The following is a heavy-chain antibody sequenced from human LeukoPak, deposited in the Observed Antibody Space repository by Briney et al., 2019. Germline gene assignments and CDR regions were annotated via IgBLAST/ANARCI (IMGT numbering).Heavy chain of an antibody. J-gene: IGHJ5*02. D-gene: IGHD4-17*01. CDR3: ARDGDYGDYGRWFDP. CDR2: IIPIFGTA. Sequence: ASVKVSCKASGGTFISYAISWVRQAPGQGLEWMGGIIPIFGTANYAQKFQGRVTITADESTSTAYMELSSLRSEDTAVYYCARDGDYGDYGRWFDPWGQGTLVTVSS. V-gene: IGHV1-69*01. CDR1: GGTFISYA.